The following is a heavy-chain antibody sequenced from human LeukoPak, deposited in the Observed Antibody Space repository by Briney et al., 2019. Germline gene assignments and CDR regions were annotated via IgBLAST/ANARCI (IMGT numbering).Heavy chain of an antibody. CDR3: ARVGSGYDLPTDY. CDR1: GYTFTSYY. D-gene: IGHD5-12*01. V-gene: IGHV1-46*01. CDR2: INPSGGST. Sequence: ASVKVSCKASGYTFTSYYMHWVRQAPGQGLEWMGIINPSGGSTSYAQKFQGRVTMTRDTSTSTVYMELSSLRTEDTAVCYCARVGSGYDLPTDYWGQGTLVTVSS. J-gene: IGHJ4*02.